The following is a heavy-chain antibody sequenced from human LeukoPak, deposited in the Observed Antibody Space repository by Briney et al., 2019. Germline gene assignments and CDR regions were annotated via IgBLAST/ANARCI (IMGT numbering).Heavy chain of an antibody. CDR2: ISGSGGST. V-gene: IGHV3-23*01. Sequence: GGSLRLSCAASGFTFSSYAMSWVRQAPGKGLEWVSAISGSGGSTYYADSVKGRFTISRDNSKNTLYLQMNSLTAADTAVYYCTRDGPRSSGYPDNWGQGALVTVS. D-gene: IGHD3-22*01. CDR3: TRDGPRSSGYPDN. J-gene: IGHJ4*02. CDR1: GFTFSSYA.